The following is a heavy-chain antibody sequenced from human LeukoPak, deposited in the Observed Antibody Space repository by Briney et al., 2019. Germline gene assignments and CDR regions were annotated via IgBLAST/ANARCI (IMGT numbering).Heavy chain of an antibody. V-gene: IGHV3-23*01. Sequence: TGGSLRLSCAASGFTFSSYAMSWVRQAPGKGLEWVSGISGSGGNTYYADSAKGRFTISRDNSKNTLYLQMNSLRAEDTAVYYCAKDVDTAMVYYFDYWGQGTLVTVSS. CDR1: GFTFSSYA. D-gene: IGHD5-18*01. CDR2: ISGSGGNT. CDR3: AKDVDTAMVYYFDY. J-gene: IGHJ4*02.